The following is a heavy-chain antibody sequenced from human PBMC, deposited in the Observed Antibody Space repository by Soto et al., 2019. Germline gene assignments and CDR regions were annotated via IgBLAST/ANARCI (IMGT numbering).Heavy chain of an antibody. CDR2: MNPNSGNT. Sequence: ASVKVSCKASGYTFTSYDINWVRQATGQGLEWMGWMNPNSGNTGYAQKFQGRVTMTRNTSISTAYMELSSLRSEDTAVYYCAREVRFLEWSIDAFDIWGQGTMVTVS. V-gene: IGHV1-8*01. J-gene: IGHJ3*02. CDR1: GYTFTSYD. D-gene: IGHD3-3*01. CDR3: AREVRFLEWSIDAFDI.